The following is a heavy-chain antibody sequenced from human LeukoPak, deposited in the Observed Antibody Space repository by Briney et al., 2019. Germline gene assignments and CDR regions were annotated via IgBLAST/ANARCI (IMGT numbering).Heavy chain of an antibody. Sequence: SETLSLTCAVSGGSISSYYWSWIRQPPGKGLGWIGYIYYSGSTNYNPSLTSRVTISVATSKNQFSLKLSSVTASDTAVYYCAREKDYDSSGYYLEGSWFDPWGQGTLVTVSS. D-gene: IGHD3-22*01. CDR2: IYYSGST. V-gene: IGHV4-59*01. J-gene: IGHJ5*02. CDR3: AREKDYDSSGYYLEGSWFDP. CDR1: GGSISSYY.